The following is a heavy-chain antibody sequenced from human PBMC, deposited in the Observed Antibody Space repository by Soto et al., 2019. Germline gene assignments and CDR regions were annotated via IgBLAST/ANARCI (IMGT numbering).Heavy chain of an antibody. V-gene: IGHV1-18*01. CDR1: GYTFTSYC. D-gene: IGHD2-15*01. CDR2: ISAYNGNT. Sequence: QVQLVQSGAEVKKPGSSVKVSCKASGYTFTSYCISWVRQAPGQGLEWMGWISAYNGNTNYAQKLQGRVTMTTDTSTSTAYMELRSLRSDDTAVYYCARDSYCSGGSCYRGYFDYWGQGTLVTVSS. J-gene: IGHJ4*02. CDR3: ARDSYCSGGSCYRGYFDY.